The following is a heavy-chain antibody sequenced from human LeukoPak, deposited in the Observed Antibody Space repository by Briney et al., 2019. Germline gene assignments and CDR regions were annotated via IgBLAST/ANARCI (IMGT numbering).Heavy chain of an antibody. D-gene: IGHD2-21*01. CDR3: ARVGVRTYCGSGCYSDYFDV. CDR1: GDSFSGTTSD. J-gene: IGHJ4*02. V-gene: IGHV4-39*07. Sequence: SETLSLTRIMTGDSFSGTTSDWAWIRQPPGRGLEWIGNIYYRGSTHYSPSLESRVTMSVDTAKNQFSLRLTSVTAADTAVYYCARVGVRTYCGSGCYSDYFDVWGQGSLVTVSS. CDR2: IYYRGST.